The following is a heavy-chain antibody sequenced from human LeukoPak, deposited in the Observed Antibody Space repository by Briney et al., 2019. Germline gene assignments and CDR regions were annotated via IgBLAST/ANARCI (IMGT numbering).Heavy chain of an antibody. CDR3: AKLGEGGYSYDYLPYYFDY. CDR1: GFTFGSYW. J-gene: IGHJ4*02. V-gene: IGHV3-7*01. D-gene: IGHD5-18*01. CDR2: IKEDGGEK. Sequence: PGGSLRLSCAASGFTFGSYWMSWVRQAPGKGLEWVANIKEDGGEKYSVDSVKGRFTISRDNAMNSLYLEMNSLRAEDTALYYCAKLGEGGYSYDYLPYYFDYWGQGTLVTVSS.